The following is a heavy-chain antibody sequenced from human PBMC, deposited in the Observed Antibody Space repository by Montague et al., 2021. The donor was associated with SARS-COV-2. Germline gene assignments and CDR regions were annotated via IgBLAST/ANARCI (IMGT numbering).Heavy chain of an antibody. CDR3: ARGWNYAFDI. J-gene: IGHJ3*02. Sequence: TDYAVSVTSRITISPDTSKNQFSLHLNSVTPEATAVYYCARGWNYAFDIWSQGTMVTVSS. CDR2: T. V-gene: IGHV6-1*01. D-gene: IGHD1-7*01.